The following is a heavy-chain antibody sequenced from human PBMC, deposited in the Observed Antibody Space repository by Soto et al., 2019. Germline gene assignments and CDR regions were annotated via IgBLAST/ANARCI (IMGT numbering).Heavy chain of an antibody. CDR3: ARQVGSGTYYNGLNYFLS. J-gene: IGHJ4*02. D-gene: IGHD3-10*01. CDR2: VFYLGRT. V-gene: IGHV4-39*01. Sequence: PSETLSLTCTVSGGTISSSSFHCGWIRQPPGKGLEWIGSVFYLGRTYNNPSLRSRVTMSVDTSKNQFSLNLSSLTVLDTAVYYCARQVGSGTYYNGLNYFLSWGQGT. CDR1: GGTISSSSFH.